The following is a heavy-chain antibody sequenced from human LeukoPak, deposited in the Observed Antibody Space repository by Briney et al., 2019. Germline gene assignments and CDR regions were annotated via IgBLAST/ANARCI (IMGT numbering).Heavy chain of an antibody. Sequence: GESLKISCKGSGYSFTSYWLGWVRQMPGKGLEWMGIIYPGDSDTRYSPSFQGQVTISADKSISTAYLQWSSLKASDTAMYYCARPPDCGGDCSEYYFDYWGQGTLVTVSS. J-gene: IGHJ4*02. D-gene: IGHD2-21*02. CDR3: ARPPDCGGDCSEYYFDY. V-gene: IGHV5-51*01. CDR2: IYPGDSDT. CDR1: GYSFTSYW.